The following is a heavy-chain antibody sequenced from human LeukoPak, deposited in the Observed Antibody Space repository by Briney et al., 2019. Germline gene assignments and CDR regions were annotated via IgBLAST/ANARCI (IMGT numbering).Heavy chain of an antibody. J-gene: IGHJ4*02. CDR2: ISGSGGNI. Sequence: GGSLRLSCAASGFTFGNFAMSWVRRAPGKGLEWVSSISGSGGNIYYADSVKGRFTISRDNPGDTLYLQMNSLRAEDTATYYCARWFAQSGPGRYLDYWGQGTLVTVSS. CDR1: GFTFGNFA. CDR3: ARWFAQSGPGRYLDY. V-gene: IGHV3-23*01. D-gene: IGHD3-10*01.